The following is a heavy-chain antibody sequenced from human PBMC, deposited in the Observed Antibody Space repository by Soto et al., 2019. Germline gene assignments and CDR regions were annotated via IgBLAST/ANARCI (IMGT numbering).Heavy chain of an antibody. CDR3: ASGADNSEYKGDYFDY. Sequence: QTGGSLRLSCAASGITFSPYAMHWVRQAPGKGLEWVAVIDFDGGNKNYADSVKGRFTISRDNSKNTLYLQMNSLRAEDTTVYYCASGADNSEYKGDYFDYWGQGTLVTVSS. V-gene: IGHV3-33*01. CDR2: IDFDGGNK. CDR1: GITFSPYA. D-gene: IGHD6-6*01. J-gene: IGHJ4*02.